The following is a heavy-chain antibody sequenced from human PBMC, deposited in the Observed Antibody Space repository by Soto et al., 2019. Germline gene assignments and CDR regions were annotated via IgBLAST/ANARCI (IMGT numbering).Heavy chain of an antibody. J-gene: IGHJ5*02. CDR1: GGSISNNNR. CDR2: IYPSGST. D-gene: IGHD2-2*01. V-gene: IGHV4-4*02. Sequence: QVRLQESGPGLVKPSGTLSLTCGVSGGSISNNNRWNWVRQSPGKVLEWIGEIYPSGSTNYNPSLESRVNISLDKSKNQVSLKLHFVAAADTAIYFCARGVVTTGYNWFDPWGQGTLVTVSS. CDR3: ARGVVTTGYNWFDP.